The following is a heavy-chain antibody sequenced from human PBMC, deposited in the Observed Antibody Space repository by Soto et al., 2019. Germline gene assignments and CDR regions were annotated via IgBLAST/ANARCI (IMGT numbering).Heavy chain of an antibody. CDR2: IYYSGRT. CDR3: ATTTVTGACDI. J-gene: IGHJ3*02. D-gene: IGHD4-17*01. Sequence: QLQLQESGPGLVKPSETLSLTCTVSGGSISSSSYYWGWIRQPPGKGLEWIGSIYYSGRTYYNPSLKSRVTISGDTSKNHFSLKLSSVTAADTAVYYCATTTVTGACDIWGQGTMVTVSS. V-gene: IGHV4-39*01. CDR1: GGSISSSSYY.